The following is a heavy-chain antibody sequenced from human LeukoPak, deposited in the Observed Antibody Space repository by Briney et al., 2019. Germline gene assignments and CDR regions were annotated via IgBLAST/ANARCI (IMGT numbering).Heavy chain of an antibody. D-gene: IGHD3-22*01. V-gene: IGHV3-73*01. CDR2: IRSKANSYAT. CDR1: GFTFSGSA. Sequence: GGSLTLSCAASGFTFSGSAMHWVRQASGKGLEWVGRIRSKANSYATAYAASVKGRLTISRDDSKNTAYLQMNSLKTEDTAVYYCTSTYYYDSSGYYVFDYWGQGTLVTVSS. J-gene: IGHJ4*02. CDR3: TSTYYYDSSGYYVFDY.